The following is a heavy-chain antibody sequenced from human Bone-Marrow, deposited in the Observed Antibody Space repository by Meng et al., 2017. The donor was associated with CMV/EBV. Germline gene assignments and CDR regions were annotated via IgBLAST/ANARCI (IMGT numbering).Heavy chain of an antibody. CDR3: ARDRVAAAANWFDP. Sequence: SGFTFDAYGMRWVGQAPGKGLEWVSGINWNGGNTRYADSVKGRFTISRDNAKNSLYLQMNSLRVEDTALYHCARDRVAAAANWFDPWGQGTLVTVSS. CDR2: INWNGGNT. J-gene: IGHJ5*02. CDR1: GFTFDAYG. D-gene: IGHD6-13*01. V-gene: IGHV3-20*01.